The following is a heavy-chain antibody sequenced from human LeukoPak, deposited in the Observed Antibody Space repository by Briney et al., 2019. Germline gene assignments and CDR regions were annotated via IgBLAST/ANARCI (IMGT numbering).Heavy chain of an antibody. CDR3: AKDGSRGRSGYDS. D-gene: IGHD6-19*01. J-gene: IGHJ4*02. V-gene: IGHV3-23*01. Sequence: GGSLSLSSAAPGFTFSSYAMSWVHQAPGKGLEWASVISGSGGSTYYADPVKGRLTISRDNSKDTLFLQMSSLRAEDTAVYYCAKDGSRGRSGYDSWGLGTQVTVSS. CDR1: GFTFSSYA. CDR2: ISGSGGST.